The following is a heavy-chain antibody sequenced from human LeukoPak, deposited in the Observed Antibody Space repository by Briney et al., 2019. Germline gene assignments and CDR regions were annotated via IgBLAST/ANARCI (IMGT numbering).Heavy chain of an antibody. Sequence: GGSLRLSCAASGFTFSSYSMNWVRQAPGKGLEWVSYISTSSSTKYYADSVKGRFTISRDNAKNSLYLQMNSLRDEDTAVYYCARDFGRTSDWQPRLYYGMDVWGQGTTVTVSS. CDR3: ARDFGRTSDWQPRLYYGMDV. D-gene: IGHD2-2*01. CDR1: GFTFSSYS. CDR2: ISTSSSTK. V-gene: IGHV3-48*02. J-gene: IGHJ6*02.